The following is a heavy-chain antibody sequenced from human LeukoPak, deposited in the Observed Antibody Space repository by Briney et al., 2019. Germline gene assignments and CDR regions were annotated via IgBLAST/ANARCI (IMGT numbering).Heavy chain of an antibody. CDR3: ARGFTMVREPIGWFDP. V-gene: IGHV1-69*01. Sequence: SVKVSCKASGGTFSSYAISWVRQAPGQGLEWMGGIIPIFGTANYAQKFQGRVTITADESTSTAYMELSSLRSEDTAVYYSARGFTMVREPIGWFDPWGQGTLVTVSS. D-gene: IGHD3-10*01. CDR2: IIPIFGTA. CDR1: GGTFSSYA. J-gene: IGHJ5*02.